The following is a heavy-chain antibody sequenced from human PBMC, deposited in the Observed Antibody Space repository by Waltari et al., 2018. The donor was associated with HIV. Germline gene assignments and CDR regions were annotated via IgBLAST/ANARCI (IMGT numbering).Heavy chain of an antibody. J-gene: IGHJ4*02. CDR1: GFPFSSYW. CDR3: ARDLYSRNGDDY. D-gene: IGHD6-13*01. Sequence: EVQLVESGGGLVQPGGSLRLSCAASGFPFSSYWMHWVGQAPGKGLVWVSRINTDGSSASYADSVKGRFTISRDNAKNTLYLQMNSLRAEDTAVYYCARDLYSRNGDDYWGQGTLVTVSS. V-gene: IGHV3-74*01. CDR2: INTDGSSA.